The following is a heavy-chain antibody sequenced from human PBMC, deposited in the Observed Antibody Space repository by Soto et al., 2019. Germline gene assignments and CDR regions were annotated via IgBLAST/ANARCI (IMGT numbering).Heavy chain of an antibody. J-gene: IGHJ4*02. D-gene: IGHD3-22*01. Sequence: QVQLVQSGAEVKKPGSSVKVSCKASGGTFSSYAISWVRQAPGQGLEWMGGIIPIFGTANYAQKCQGRVMITEDESTSTAYMELSSLRTEDTAVYYCAREPTYYYDSSGYYPTYYFDYRGQGTLVTVSS. CDR2: IIPIFGTA. CDR1: GGTFSSYA. V-gene: IGHV1-69*01. CDR3: AREPTYYYDSSGYYPTYYFDY.